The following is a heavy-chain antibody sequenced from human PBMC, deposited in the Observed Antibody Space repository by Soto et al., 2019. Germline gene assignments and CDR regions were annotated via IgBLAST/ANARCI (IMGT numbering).Heavy chain of an antibody. Sequence: EVQLLESGGGLVQPGGSLRLSCAASGFTFSSYAMSWVRQAPGKGLEWVSAISGTGGSTFYADSVKGRFTLSRDNSKNTLYLQMSGLRAEDTAVYYCAKITVYSSGWYVFDYWGQGTLVTVSS. V-gene: IGHV3-23*01. J-gene: IGHJ4*02. CDR3: AKITVYSSGWYVFDY. D-gene: IGHD6-19*01. CDR1: GFTFSSYA. CDR2: ISGTGGST.